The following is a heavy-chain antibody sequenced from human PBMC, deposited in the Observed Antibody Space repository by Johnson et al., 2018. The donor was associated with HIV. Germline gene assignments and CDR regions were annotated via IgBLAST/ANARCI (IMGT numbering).Heavy chain of an antibody. CDR3: AKARANWGSRDAFDI. J-gene: IGHJ3*02. V-gene: IGHV3-30*18. D-gene: IGHD7-27*01. Sequence: QVQLVESGGGVVQPGRSLRLSCAASGFTFSSYGMHWVRQAPGKGLEWVAVISYDGSNKYYADSVKGRFTISRDNSKNTLYLQMNSLRAEDTAVYYCAKARANWGSRDAFDIWGQGTVVTVSS. CDR2: ISYDGSNK. CDR1: GFTFSSYG.